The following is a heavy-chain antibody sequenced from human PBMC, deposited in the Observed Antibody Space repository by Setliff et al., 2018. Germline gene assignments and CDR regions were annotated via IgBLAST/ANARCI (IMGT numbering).Heavy chain of an antibody. V-gene: IGHV5-51*01. J-gene: IGHJ6*03. D-gene: IGHD2-2*02. Sequence: PGESLKISCKGSGYSFTTYWIGWVRQMPGKGLEWMGIIYPGDSDTRHSPSFQGHVTISADKSITTAYLQWDSLKASDAATYYCARLAVRNTVYYYFTDVWGKGTSVTVSS. CDR2: IYPGDSDT. CDR1: GYSFTTYW. CDR3: ARLAVRNTVYYYFTDV.